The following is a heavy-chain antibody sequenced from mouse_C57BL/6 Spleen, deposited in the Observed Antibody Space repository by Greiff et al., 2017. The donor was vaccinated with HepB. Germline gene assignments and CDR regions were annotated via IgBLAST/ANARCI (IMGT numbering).Heavy chain of an antibody. Sequence: VQLQQSGAELVKPGASVKMSCKASGYTFTSYWITWVKQRPGQGLEWIGDIYPGSGSTNYNEKFKSKATLTVDTSSSTAYMQLSSLTSADSAVYYCARAGAFRAMDYWGQGTSVTVSS. CDR3: ARAGAFRAMDY. CDR2: IYPGSGST. CDR1: GYTFTSYW. J-gene: IGHJ4*01. V-gene: IGHV1-55*01.